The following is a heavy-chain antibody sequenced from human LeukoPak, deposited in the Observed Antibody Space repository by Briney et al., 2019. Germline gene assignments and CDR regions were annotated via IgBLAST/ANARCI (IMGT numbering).Heavy chain of an antibody. CDR3: AKERGAYSYDYYFDY. CDR1: GFTFSSYA. D-gene: IGHD5-18*01. CDR2: ISGSGGST. J-gene: IGHJ4*02. Sequence: SGGSLRLSCAASGFTFSSYAMSWVRQAPGKGLEWVSAISGSGGSTYYADSVKGRFTISRDNSKHRLYLQMNSLRAEDTAVYYCAKERGAYSYDYYFDYWGQGTLVTVSS. V-gene: IGHV3-23*01.